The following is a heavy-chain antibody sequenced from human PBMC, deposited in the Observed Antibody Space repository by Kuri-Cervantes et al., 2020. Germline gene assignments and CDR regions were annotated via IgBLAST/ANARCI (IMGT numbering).Heavy chain of an antibody. D-gene: IGHD3-10*01. Sequence: GESLKISCAASGFTFSTYSMNWVRQAPGKGLEWVSYIDSSSSDIYYADSVRGRFTISRDNSKNTLYLQMNSLRAEDTAVYYCAKSADLLWFGELLGGMDVWGQGTTVTVSS. J-gene: IGHJ6*02. V-gene: IGHV3-48*01. CDR1: GFTFSTYS. CDR3: AKSADLLWFGELLGGMDV. CDR2: IDSSSSDI.